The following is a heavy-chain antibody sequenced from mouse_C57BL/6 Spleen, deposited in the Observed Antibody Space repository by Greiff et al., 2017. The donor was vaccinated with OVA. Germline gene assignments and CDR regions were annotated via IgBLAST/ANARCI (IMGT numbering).Heavy chain of an antibody. CDR3: ARWHYYDYDGGFAY. V-gene: IGHV1-55*01. CDR2: IYPGSGST. D-gene: IGHD2-4*01. J-gene: IGHJ3*01. CDR1: GYTFTSYW. Sequence: QVQLKQPGAELVKPGASVKMSCKASGYTFTSYWITWVKQRPGQGLEWIGDIYPGSGSTNYNEKFKSKATLTVDTSSSTAYMQLSSLTSEDSAVYYCARWHYYDYDGGFAYWGQGTLVTVSA.